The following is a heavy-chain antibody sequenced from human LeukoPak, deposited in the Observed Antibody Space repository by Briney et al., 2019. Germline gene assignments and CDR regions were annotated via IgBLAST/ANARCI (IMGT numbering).Heavy chain of an antibody. V-gene: IGHV4-59*01. CDR3: ARDCGYYDFWSGYSYYFDY. D-gene: IGHD3-3*01. Sequence: PSETLSLTCTVSGASISNYYWSWIRQPPGKGLEWIAYIYYSGSTNYNPSLKSRVTISVDTSKNLFSLKLSSVTAADTAVYYCARDCGYYDFWSGYSYYFDYWGQGTLVTVSS. J-gene: IGHJ4*02. CDR1: GASISNYY. CDR2: IYYSGST.